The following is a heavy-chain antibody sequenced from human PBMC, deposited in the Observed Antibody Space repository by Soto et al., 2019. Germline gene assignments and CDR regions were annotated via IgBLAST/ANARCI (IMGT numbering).Heavy chain of an antibody. CDR3: ARGGSCSGDGCYVLTWYYGMDV. CDR1: GYTFNNYG. CDR2: ISAYTGDT. Sequence: QVQLVQSGAEVKKPGASVKVSCKASGYTFNNYGINWVRQAPGQGLEWMSWISAYTGDTKYAQKFQGRVTMTTDTSTSTAYMELWTLTSDDTAVYYCARGGSCSGDGCYVLTWYYGMDVWGQGTTVTVSS. D-gene: IGHD2-15*01. V-gene: IGHV1-18*04. J-gene: IGHJ6*02.